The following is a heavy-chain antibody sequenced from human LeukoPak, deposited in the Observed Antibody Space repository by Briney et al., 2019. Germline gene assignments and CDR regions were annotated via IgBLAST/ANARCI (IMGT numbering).Heavy chain of an antibody. CDR2: IYYSGST. CDR1: GFTFSNFWM. Sequence: PGESLRLSCTASGFTFSNFWMGWIRQHPGKGLEWIGYIYYSGSTYYNPSLKSRVTISVDTSKNQFSLKLSSVTAADTAVYYCARGTVAGKAPYWGQGTLVTVSS. D-gene: IGHD6-19*01. CDR3: ARGTVAGKAPY. J-gene: IGHJ4*02. V-gene: IGHV4-31*03.